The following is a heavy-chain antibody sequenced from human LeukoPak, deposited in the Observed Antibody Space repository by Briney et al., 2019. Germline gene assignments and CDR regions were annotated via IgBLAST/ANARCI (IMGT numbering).Heavy chain of an antibody. CDR2: IGATGGST. Sequence: PGGSLRLSCAASGFAFSTFAMSWVRQAPGKGLEWVSGIGATGGSTYYADSVKGRFTISRDNSKNTVILQMSSLRLEDTALYYCAKRHCRGGTCYSDSYYLDVWGKGTTVTVSS. D-gene: IGHD2-15*01. V-gene: IGHV3-23*01. CDR3: AKRHCRGGTCYSDSYYLDV. CDR1: GFAFSTFA. J-gene: IGHJ6*03.